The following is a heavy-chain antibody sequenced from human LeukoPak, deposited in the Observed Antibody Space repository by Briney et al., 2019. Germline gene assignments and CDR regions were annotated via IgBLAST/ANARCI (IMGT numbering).Heavy chain of an antibody. CDR1: GGSISSHY. CDR2: IYYSGST. V-gene: IGHV4-59*11. J-gene: IGHJ4*02. Sequence: PSETLSLTCTISGGSISSHYWSWIRQPPGKGLEWIGYIYYSGSTNYNPSLKSRVTISVDTSKNQFSLKLSSVTAADTAVYYCARWENWNYRGYFDYWGQGTLVTVSS. CDR3: ARWENWNYRGYFDY. D-gene: IGHD1-7*01.